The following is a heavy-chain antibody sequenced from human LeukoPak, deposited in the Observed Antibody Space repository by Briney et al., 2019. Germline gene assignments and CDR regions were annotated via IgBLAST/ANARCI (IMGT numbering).Heavy chain of an antibody. CDR2: ISHSGTV. V-gene: IGHV4-34*01. Sequence: SETLSLTCTVSGGSISSYYWSWIRQPPGKGLEWLGEISHSGTVNYNPSLKSRVAISIDTSKNQFSLNLNSVTAADMAVYYCARRSWQLVQAYYFYYYDVWGKGTTVTVSS. CDR3: ARRSWQLVQAYYFYYYDV. D-gene: IGHD6-6*01. CDR1: GGSISSYY. J-gene: IGHJ6*03.